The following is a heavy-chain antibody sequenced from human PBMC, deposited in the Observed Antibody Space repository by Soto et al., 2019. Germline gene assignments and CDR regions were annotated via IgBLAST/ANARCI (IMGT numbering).Heavy chain of an antibody. CDR1: GYTFTSYY. V-gene: IGHV1-46*01. CDR3: AKTATYPRAFDI. J-gene: IGHJ3*02. Sequence: ASVKVSCKASGYTFTSYYMHWVRQAPGRGLEWMGIINPSGGSTSYAQKFQGRVTMTRDTSTSTVYMELSSLRSEDTAVYYCAKTATYPRAFDIWGQGTMVTVSS. CDR2: INPSGGST.